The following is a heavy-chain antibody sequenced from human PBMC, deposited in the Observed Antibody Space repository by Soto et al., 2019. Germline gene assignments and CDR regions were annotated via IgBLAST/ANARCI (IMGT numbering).Heavy chain of an antibody. D-gene: IGHD2-15*01. CDR1: GYTFTDYY. CDR2: INPDSGST. V-gene: IGHV1-2*04. J-gene: IGHJ4*02. Sequence: QVQLVQSGAEVKKPGASVKVSCKASGYTFTDYYIHWVRQAPGQGLEWMGWINPDSGSTDYAQKFPGSVAMTRDSSISTAYMELSRLTSEDAAVYYCARDRCTAGSCFDYWGQGTPVTVSS. CDR3: ARDRCTAGSCFDY.